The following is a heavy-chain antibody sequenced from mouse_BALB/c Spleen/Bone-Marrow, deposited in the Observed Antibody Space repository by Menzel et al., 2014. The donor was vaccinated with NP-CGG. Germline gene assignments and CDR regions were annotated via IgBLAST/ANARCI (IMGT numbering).Heavy chain of an antibody. CDR1: GFTFTDYY. CDR2: IRNQANGYTT. V-gene: IGHV7-3*02. CDR3: ARDIGRLLFDF. J-gene: IGHJ2*01. D-gene: IGHD1-2*01. Sequence: EVHLVESGGGLVQPGGSLRLSCATSGFTFTDYYMNWVRQPPGKALEWLGFIRNQANGYTTEYSASVKGRFTIPRDNSQSILYLQMNALRAEDSATYYCARDIGRLLFDFWGQGTTLTVSS.